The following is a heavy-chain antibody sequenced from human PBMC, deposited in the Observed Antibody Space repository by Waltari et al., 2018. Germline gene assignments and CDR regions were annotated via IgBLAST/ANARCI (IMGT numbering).Heavy chain of an antibody. D-gene: IGHD6-13*01. CDR1: GYSISSGYY. Sequence: QVQLQESGPGLVKPSETLSLTCAVSGYSISSGYYWGWIRQPPGKGLEWMGIINPSGGSTSYAQKFQGRVTMTRDTSTSTVYMELSSLRSEDTAVYYCARDQSSSWGFPRYYYYYYGMDVWGRGTTVTVSS. CDR2: INPSGGST. CDR3: ARDQSSSWGFPRYYYYYYGMDV. J-gene: IGHJ6*02. V-gene: IGHV1-46*01.